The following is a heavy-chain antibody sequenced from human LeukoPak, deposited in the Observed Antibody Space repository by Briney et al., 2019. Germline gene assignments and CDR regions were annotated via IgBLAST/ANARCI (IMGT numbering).Heavy chain of an antibody. D-gene: IGHD6-19*01. Sequence: PSVKVSCKPSGYTFTSYAMNWVRQAPGQGLEWMGWINTNTGNPTYAQGFTGRFVFSLDTSVSTAYLQISSLKAEDTAVYYCARSDLAVAGTGVHYWGQGTLVTVSS. CDR1: GYTFTSYA. CDR3: ARSDLAVAGTGVHY. CDR2: INTNTGNP. J-gene: IGHJ4*02. V-gene: IGHV7-4-1*02.